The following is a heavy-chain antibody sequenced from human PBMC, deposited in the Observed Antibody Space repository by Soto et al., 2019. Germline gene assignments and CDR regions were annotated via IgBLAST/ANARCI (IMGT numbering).Heavy chain of an antibody. Sequence: SETLSLTCTVSGGSISSYYWSWIRQPPGKGLEWIGYIYYSGSTNYNPSLKSRVTISVDTSKNQFSLKLSSVTAADTAVYYCAGFYYGDYVGSGYYYYYMDVWGKGTTVTVSS. V-gene: IGHV4-59*01. CDR2: IYYSGST. CDR3: AGFYYGDYVGSGYYYYYMDV. CDR1: GGSISSYY. J-gene: IGHJ6*03. D-gene: IGHD4-17*01.